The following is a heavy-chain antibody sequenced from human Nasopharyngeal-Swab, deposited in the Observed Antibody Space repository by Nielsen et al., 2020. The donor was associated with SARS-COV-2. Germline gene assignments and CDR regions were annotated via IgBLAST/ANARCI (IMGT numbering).Heavy chain of an antibody. J-gene: IGHJ4*02. CDR2: IKSKTDGGTT. Sequence: GGSLRLSCAASGFTFSTAWLSWVHQPPGKGQEWVGRIKSKTDGGTTDYAAPVKGRFTISRDDSKNTLYLQMNSLKTEDTAVYYCTTGGRWELRPIDYWGQGTLVTVSS. CDR3: TTGGRWELRPIDY. D-gene: IGHD1-26*01. V-gene: IGHV3-15*01. CDR1: GFTFSTAW.